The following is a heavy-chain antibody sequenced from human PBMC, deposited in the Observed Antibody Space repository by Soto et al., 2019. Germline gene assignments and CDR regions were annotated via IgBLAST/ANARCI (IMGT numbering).Heavy chain of an antibody. CDR2: IWEDGSNK. D-gene: IGHD2-8*01. J-gene: IGHJ6*02. V-gene: IGHV3-33*01. CDR1: GFTFSSYG. Sequence: GGSLRLSCAASGFTFSSYGMHWVRQAPGKGLEWVAVIWEDGSNKYYADSVKGRFTISRDNSKNTLYLQMNSLRAEDTAVYYCARDGRAKYCTDGVCYPAVISVWGQRPTAPVS. CDR3: ARDGRAKYCTDGVCYPAVISV.